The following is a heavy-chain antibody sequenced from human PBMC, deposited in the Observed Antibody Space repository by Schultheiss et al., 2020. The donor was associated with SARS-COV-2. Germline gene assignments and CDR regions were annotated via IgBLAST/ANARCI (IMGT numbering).Heavy chain of an antibody. Sequence: SETLSLTCTVSGGSISSYYWSWIRQPAGKGLEWIGRIYTSGSTNYNPSLKSRVTMSVDTSKNQFSLKLSSVTAADTAVYYCARASSSGGYYDSSGYLGYWGQGTLVTVSS. J-gene: IGHJ4*02. CDR2: IYTSGST. V-gene: IGHV4-4*07. CDR3: ARASSSGGYYDSSGYLGY. D-gene: IGHD3-22*01. CDR1: GGSISSYY.